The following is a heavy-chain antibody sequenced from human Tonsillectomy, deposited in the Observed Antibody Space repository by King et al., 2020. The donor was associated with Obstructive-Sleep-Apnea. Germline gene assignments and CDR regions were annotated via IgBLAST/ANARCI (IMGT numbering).Heavy chain of an antibody. CDR2: IYHSGST. D-gene: IGHD6-19*01. J-gene: IGHJ1*01. CDR1: GNSISSTYF. V-gene: IGHV4-38-2*02. Sequence: VQLQESGPGLVKPSETLSLICTVSGNSISSTYFWGWIRQPPGKGLEWIGNIYHSGSTYYNPSLKSRVTISVDTSKDQFSLKVNSVTAADTAVYYCARGRSAWSEYFQHWGQGTLVTVSS. CDR3: ARGRSAWSEYFQH.